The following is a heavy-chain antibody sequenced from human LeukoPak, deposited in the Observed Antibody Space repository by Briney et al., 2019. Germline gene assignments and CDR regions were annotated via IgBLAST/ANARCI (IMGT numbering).Heavy chain of an antibody. J-gene: IGHJ6*03. CDR3: AYDSSGYYYQYYMDV. D-gene: IGHD3-22*01. Sequence: ASVKVSCKASGYTFTGYYMHWVRQAPGQGLEWMGWINPNSGGTNYAQKFQGRVTMTRDTSISTAYMELSRLRSDDTAVYYCAYDSSGYYYQYYMDVWGKGTTVTISS. CDR1: GYTFTGYY. CDR2: INPNSGGT. V-gene: IGHV1-2*02.